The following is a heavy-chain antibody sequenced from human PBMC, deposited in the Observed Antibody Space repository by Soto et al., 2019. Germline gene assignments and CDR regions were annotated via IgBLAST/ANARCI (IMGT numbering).Heavy chain of an antibody. J-gene: IGHJ6*02. CDR1: GFTFGSYA. CDR2: ISGIGGDT. V-gene: IGHV3-23*01. D-gene: IGHD4-17*01. Sequence: PGGSLRLSCAASGFTFGSYAMSWVRHSPGKGLQWVSSISGIGGDTYYADSVKGRFTVSRDDSKNTLYLQMDTLRAEDTAMYYCARDRGTYGDYYYYYYGMDVWGQGTTVTV. CDR3: ARDRGTYGDYYYYYYGMDV.